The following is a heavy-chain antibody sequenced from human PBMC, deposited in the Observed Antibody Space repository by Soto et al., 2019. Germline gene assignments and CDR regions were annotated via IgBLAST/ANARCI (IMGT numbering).Heavy chain of an antibody. V-gene: IGHV4-59*08. CDR3: ARHRDYSSSSNYFDY. D-gene: IGHD6-6*01. Sequence: SETLSLTCTVSGGFISTYYWNWIRQPPGKGLEWIGYVYYSGSISYNPSLKSRVPISVDTSKNQFSLKLSSVTAADTAVYYCARHRDYSSSSNYFDYWGQGTLVTVSS. CDR2: VYYSGSI. CDR1: GGFISTYY. J-gene: IGHJ4*01.